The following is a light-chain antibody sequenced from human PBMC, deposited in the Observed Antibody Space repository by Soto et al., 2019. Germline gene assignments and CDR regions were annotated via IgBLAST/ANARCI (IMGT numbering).Light chain of an antibody. Sequence: EIVMTQSPATLSVSPGERATLSCRASQSVSSNLAWYQQKPGQAPRPLIYGAATRATGIPARFSGSVSETEFTLSISSLQSEDFAVYYCQQYNNWPPYTFGQGTKLEIK. CDR2: GAA. V-gene: IGKV3-15*01. CDR3: QQYNNWPPYT. CDR1: QSVSSN. J-gene: IGKJ2*01.